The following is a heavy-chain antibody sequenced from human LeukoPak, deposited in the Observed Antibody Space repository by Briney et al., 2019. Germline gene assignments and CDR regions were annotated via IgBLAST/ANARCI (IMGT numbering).Heavy chain of an antibody. V-gene: IGHV1-18*01. CDR3: ARKRPAYGDYTYYYYMDV. Sequence: VKVSCKASGGTFSSYAISWVRQAPGQGLEWMGWISAYNGNTNYAQKLQGRVTMTTDTSTSTAYMELRSLRSDDTAVYYCARKRPAYGDYTYYYYMDVWGKGTTVTVSS. J-gene: IGHJ6*03. CDR1: GGTFSSYA. D-gene: IGHD4-17*01. CDR2: ISAYNGNT.